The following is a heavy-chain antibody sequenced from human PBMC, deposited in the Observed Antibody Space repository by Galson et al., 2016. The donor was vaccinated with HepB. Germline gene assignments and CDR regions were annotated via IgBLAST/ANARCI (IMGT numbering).Heavy chain of an antibody. J-gene: IGHJ4*02. D-gene: IGHD3-9*01. CDR3: ARLRYSNSSREAY. V-gene: IGHV4-4*01. CDR2: MYFSGTS. CDR1: GDSISNSNW. Sequence: LSLTCAVSGDSISNSNWWTWVRQPPGRGLEWIGEMYFSGTSQYNPSLESRVTISLDKSKNHFSLTLTSVTAADTAVYFCARLRYSNSSREAYWGRGIQVTV.